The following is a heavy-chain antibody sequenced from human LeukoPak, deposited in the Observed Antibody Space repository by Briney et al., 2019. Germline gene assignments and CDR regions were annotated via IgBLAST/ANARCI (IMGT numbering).Heavy chain of an antibody. CDR1: GFTFDDYG. D-gene: IGHD3-3*01. CDR3: ARDARIGITIFGVALDV. Sequence: RAGGSLRLSCAASGFTFDDYGMSWVRQAPGKGLEWVSGMNWNGGSTGYADSVKGRFTISRDNAKNSLYLQMNSLRAEDTALYYCARDARIGITIFGVALDVWGKETTVTVSS. V-gene: IGHV3-20*04. CDR2: MNWNGGST. J-gene: IGHJ6*04.